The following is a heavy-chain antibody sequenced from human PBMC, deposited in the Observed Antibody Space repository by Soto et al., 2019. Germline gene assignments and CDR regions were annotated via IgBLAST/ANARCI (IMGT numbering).Heavy chain of an antibody. CDR1: GGTFSSYA. D-gene: IGHD2-2*01. CDR2: IIPIFGTA. V-gene: IGHV1-69*01. Sequence: QVQLVQSGAEVQKPGSSVKVSCKASGGTFSSYAISWVRQAPGQGLEWMGGIIPIFGTANYAQKFQGRVTITADESTSTAYMELSSLRSEDTAVYYCARVIGPAAQEYYYYYGMDVWGQGTTVTVSS. J-gene: IGHJ6*02. CDR3: ARVIGPAAQEYYYYYGMDV.